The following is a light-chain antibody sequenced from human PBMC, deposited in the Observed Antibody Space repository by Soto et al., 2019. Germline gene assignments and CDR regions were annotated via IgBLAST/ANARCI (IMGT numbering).Light chain of an antibody. V-gene: IGKV4-1*01. CDR3: QQYYGAPLT. CDR2: WAS. Sequence: DIVMTQSPDSLAVSLGERATINCKSSRSVLSSSDNKNYLAWYQQKPGQPPKLLIYWASTRESWVPDRFSGSGSGTDFSLTISSLQAEDVAVYYCQQYYGAPLTFGQGTKVEIK. CDR1: RSVLSSSDNKNY. J-gene: IGKJ1*01.